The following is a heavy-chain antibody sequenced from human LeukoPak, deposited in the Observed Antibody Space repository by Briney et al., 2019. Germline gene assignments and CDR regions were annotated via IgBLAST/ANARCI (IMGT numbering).Heavy chain of an antibody. Sequence: ASVKVSCKASGYTFTSYYMHWVRQSTGQGLEWIGIINPSGGSTSYAQKFQGRVTMTRDMSTNTVYMELSSLRSEDTAVYYCARDRVYSSSPGAFDYWGQGTLVTVSS. J-gene: IGHJ4*02. CDR2: INPSGGST. D-gene: IGHD6-6*01. CDR3: ARDRVYSSSPGAFDY. CDR1: GYTFTSYY. V-gene: IGHV1-46*01.